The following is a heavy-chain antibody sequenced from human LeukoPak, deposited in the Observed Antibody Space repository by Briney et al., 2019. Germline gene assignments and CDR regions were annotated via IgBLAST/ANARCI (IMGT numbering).Heavy chain of an antibody. Sequence: SETLSLTCTVSGGSISSSRYYWAWVRQPPGKGLEWIGYIYYSGSTNYNPSLKSRVTISVDPPKKQFFLNLSSVTAADTAVYYCARGDSGSYYFDYWGQGTLVTVSS. CDR2: IYYSGST. D-gene: IGHD1-26*01. CDR3: ARGDSGSYYFDY. CDR1: GGSISSSRYY. J-gene: IGHJ4*02. V-gene: IGHV4-39*01.